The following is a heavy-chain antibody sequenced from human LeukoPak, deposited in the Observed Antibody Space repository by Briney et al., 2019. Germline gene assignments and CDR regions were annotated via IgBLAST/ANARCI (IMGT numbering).Heavy chain of an antibody. V-gene: IGHV3-30*18. CDR3: AKGASGSYYYFDY. J-gene: IGHJ4*02. D-gene: IGHD1-26*01. CDR2: ISYDGSNK. Sequence: GRSLRLSCAASGFTFSSYGMHWVRQAPGKGLEWVAVISYDGSNKYYADSVKGRFTISRDNSKNTLYLRMNSLRAEDTAVYYCAKGASGSYYYFDYWGQGTLVTVSS. CDR1: GFTFSSYG.